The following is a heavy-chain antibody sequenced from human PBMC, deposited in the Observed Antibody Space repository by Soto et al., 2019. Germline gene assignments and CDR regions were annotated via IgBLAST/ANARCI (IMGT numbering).Heavy chain of an antibody. CDR3: ARAVGPFYVRVYDF. CDR2: IYYSGST. J-gene: IGHJ4*02. V-gene: IGHV4-30-4*01. D-gene: IGHD3-16*01. Sequence: QVQLQESGPGLVKPSQTLSLTCTVSGGSISSGDYYWSWIRQPPGKGLEWIGYIYYSGSTYYNPCLNSRVTISVDTSKNQFSLKLSSGTAADTAVYYCARAVGPFYVRVYDFWGQVTLVTVSS. CDR1: GGSISSGDYY.